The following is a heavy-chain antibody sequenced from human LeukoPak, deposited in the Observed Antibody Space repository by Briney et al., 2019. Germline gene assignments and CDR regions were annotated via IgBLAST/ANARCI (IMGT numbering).Heavy chain of an antibody. CDR1: GGTFSSYA. CDR2: IIPILGIA. J-gene: IGHJ3*02. Sequence: GASVQVSCKASGGTFSSYAISWVRQAPGQGLEWMGRIIPILGIANYAQKFQGRVTITADKSTSTAYMELSSLRSEDTAVYYCASGRWSTPLRDDAFDIWGQGTMVTAST. CDR3: ASGRWSTPLRDDAFDI. V-gene: IGHV1-69*04. D-gene: IGHD4-23*01.